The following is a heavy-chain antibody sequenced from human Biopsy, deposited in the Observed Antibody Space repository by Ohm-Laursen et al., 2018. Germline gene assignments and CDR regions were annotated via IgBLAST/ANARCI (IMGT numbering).Heavy chain of an antibody. V-gene: IGHV1-2*02. CDR2: INPKSGDT. Sequence: ASVKVSCKPSGYTFTAFSVHWLRQASGQGLEWMGWINPKSGDTDYPQNFQGRVSMTRDTSISTAYMDLSRLRSDDTAVYYCARGRRHCSGTCSRWYFDLWGRGTLVTASS. D-gene: IGHD2-2*01. CDR3: ARGRRHCSGTCSRWYFDL. CDR1: GYTFTAFS. J-gene: IGHJ2*01.